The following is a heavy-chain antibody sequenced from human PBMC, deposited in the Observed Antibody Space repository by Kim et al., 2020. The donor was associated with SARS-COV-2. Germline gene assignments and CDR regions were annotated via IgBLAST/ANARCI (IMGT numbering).Heavy chain of an antibody. CDR1: GFTFSSYS. D-gene: IGHD1-1*01. V-gene: IGHV3-21*01. CDR3: ARGRRGTTRGGMDV. CDR2: ISSSSSYI. J-gene: IGHJ6*02. Sequence: GGSLRLSCAASGFTFSSYSMNWVRQAPGKGLEWVSSISSSSSYIYYADSVKGRFTISRDNAKNSLYLQMNSLRAEDTAVYYCARGRRGTTRGGMDVWGQGTTVTVSS.